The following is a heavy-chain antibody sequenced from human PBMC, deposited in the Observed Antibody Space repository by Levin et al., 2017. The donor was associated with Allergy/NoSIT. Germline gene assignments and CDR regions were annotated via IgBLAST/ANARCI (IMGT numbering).Heavy chain of an antibody. J-gene: IGHJ4*02. CDR1: GVSISTNKW. Sequence: GSLRLSCAVSGVSISTNKWWSWVRQTPGKGLEWIGEMHPSGRSNYNPSLKSRVIISVDKSNNYFSVRLSSVTAADTAVYYCARGGDWQFDFWGQGTLVTVSS. D-gene: IGHD3/OR15-3a*01. CDR3: ARGGDWQFDF. V-gene: IGHV4-4*02. CDR2: MHPSGRS.